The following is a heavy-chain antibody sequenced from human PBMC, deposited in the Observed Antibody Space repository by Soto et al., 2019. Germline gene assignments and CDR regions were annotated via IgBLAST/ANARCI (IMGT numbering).Heavy chain of an antibody. CDR1: GCSISSAAYY. Sequence: SETLSLTCAVSGCSISSAAYYWSWVRQHPGKGLEWIGYISHSGSTYYTPSLKSRVIISADTSKNQFSLNLTSVTAADTAVYYCARVYTYGSNFFDCWGQGALVTVSS. D-gene: IGHD5-18*01. J-gene: IGHJ4*02. V-gene: IGHV4-31*11. CDR2: ISHSGST. CDR3: ARVYTYGSNFFDC.